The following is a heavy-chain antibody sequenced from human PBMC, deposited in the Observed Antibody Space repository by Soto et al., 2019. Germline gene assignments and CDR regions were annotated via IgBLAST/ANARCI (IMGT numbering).Heavy chain of an antibody. V-gene: IGHV3-30*04. CDR2: ISYDGSNK. CDR3: ARAMVRGVINYYYYGMDV. CDR1: GFTFGSYA. J-gene: IGHJ6*02. Sequence: GGSLKLSWAASGFTFGSYALHWVRQAPGKGRGWGAVISYDGSNKYYADSVKGRFTISRDNSKNTLYLQMNSLRAEDTAVYYCARAMVRGVINYYYYGMDVWGQGTTVTVSS. D-gene: IGHD3-10*01.